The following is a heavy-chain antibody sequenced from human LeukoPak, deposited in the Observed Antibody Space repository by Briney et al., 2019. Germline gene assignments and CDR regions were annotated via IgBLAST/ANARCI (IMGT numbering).Heavy chain of an antibody. J-gene: IGHJ5*01. D-gene: IGHD3-10*01. CDR1: GFIFSSYP. V-gene: IGHV3-23*01. Sequence: GGSLRLSCAASGFIFSSYPMSWVRQAPGKGLEWVSGISGSGRNTYSADSVTGRVIISRDNSKNTLYLQMNSLRAEDTDVYYCAREATMVRGVITFYDSWGHGTLVTVSS. CDR2: ISGSGRNT. CDR3: AREATMVRGVITFYDS.